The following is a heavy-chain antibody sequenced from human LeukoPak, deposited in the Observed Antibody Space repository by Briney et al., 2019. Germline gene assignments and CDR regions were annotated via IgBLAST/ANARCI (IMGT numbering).Heavy chain of an antibody. V-gene: IGHV4-30-2*01. Sequence: SETLSLTCAVSGGSISSDGYSWSWIRQPPGKGLEWIGYNYHTGNTYYNPALRSRVTISLDRSKNQFSLKLTSVTAADTAVYYCAREAYDVLTGLGGGMDVWGQGTTVTVSS. J-gene: IGHJ6*02. D-gene: IGHD3-9*01. CDR3: AREAYDVLTGLGGGMDV. CDR1: GGSISSDGYS. CDR2: NYHTGNT.